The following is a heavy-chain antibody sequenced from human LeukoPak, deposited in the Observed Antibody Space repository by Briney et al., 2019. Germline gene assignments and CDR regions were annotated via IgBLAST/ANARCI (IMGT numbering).Heavy chain of an antibody. CDR1: GGSINSYY. J-gene: IGHJ4*02. CDR3: ASTTYDYDTSGHYFLDY. D-gene: IGHD3-22*01. V-gene: IGHV4-4*07. CDR2: IYTSGTT. Sequence: SETLSLTCTVSGGSINSYYWSWIRQPAGKGLEWLGRIYTSGTTNYNPSLKSRVTMSLDTSKNHFSLQLRSVTAADTAVYYCASTTYDYDTSGHYFLDYWGQGSLVTVSS.